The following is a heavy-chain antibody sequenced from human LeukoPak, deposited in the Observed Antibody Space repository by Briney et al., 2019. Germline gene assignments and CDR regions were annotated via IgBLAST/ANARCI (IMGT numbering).Heavy chain of an antibody. CDR3: ARGGEYYYDSSGYYAFDY. CDR1: GGSISSYY. CDR2: IYHSGST. Sequence: KPSETLSLTCTVSGGSISSYYWSWIRQPPGKGLEWIGYIYHSGSTYYNPSLKSRVTISVDRSKNQFSLKLSSVTAADTAVYYCARGGEYYYDSSGYYAFDYWGQGTLVTVSS. J-gene: IGHJ4*02. V-gene: IGHV4-59*12. D-gene: IGHD3-22*01.